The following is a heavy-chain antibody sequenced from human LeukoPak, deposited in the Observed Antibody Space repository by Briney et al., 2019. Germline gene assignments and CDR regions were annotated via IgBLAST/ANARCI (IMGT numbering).Heavy chain of an antibody. Sequence: SVKVSCKASGGTFSSYAISWVRQAPGQGLEWMGGIIPIFGTANYAQKFQGRVTITADESTSTAYMELSSLRSEDTAVYYCAREGGTVGMATIRRYYFDYWGQGTLVTVSS. D-gene: IGHD5-24*01. V-gene: IGHV1-69*13. CDR2: IIPIFGTA. CDR1: GGTFSSYA. CDR3: AREGGTVGMATIRRYYFDY. J-gene: IGHJ4*02.